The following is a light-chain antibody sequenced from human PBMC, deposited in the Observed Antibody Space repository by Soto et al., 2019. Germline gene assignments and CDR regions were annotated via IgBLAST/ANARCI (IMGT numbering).Light chain of an antibody. CDR1: RSDVGGYNY. J-gene: IGLJ2*01. Sequence: QSALTQPASVSGSPGQSITISCSGTRSDVGGYNYVSWYQQHPGKAPKLMIYDVINRPSGVSNRLSGSKSGNTASLTISGLQAEDEADFYCSSYTSSSTLVVFGGGTKLTVL. CDR3: SSYTSSSTLVV. V-gene: IGLV2-14*03. CDR2: DVI.